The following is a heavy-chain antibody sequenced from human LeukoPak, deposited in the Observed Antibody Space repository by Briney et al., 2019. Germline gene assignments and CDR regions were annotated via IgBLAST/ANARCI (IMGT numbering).Heavy chain of an antibody. D-gene: IGHD3-10*01. V-gene: IGHV3-23*01. J-gene: IGHJ4*02. CDR2: ISGSGGNT. Sequence: PGGSLRLSCAASGFTFSSYAMSWVRQAPGKGLEWVSTISGSGGNTYYADSVKGRFTISRDNSKNTLYLQMNSLRAEDTAVYYCAKVRILVGSGSWDYWGQGTLVTVSS. CDR1: GFTFSSYA. CDR3: AKVRILVGSGSWDY.